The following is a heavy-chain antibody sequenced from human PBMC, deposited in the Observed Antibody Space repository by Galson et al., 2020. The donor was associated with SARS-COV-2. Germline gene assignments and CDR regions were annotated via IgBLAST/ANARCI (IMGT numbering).Heavy chain of an antibody. D-gene: IGHD1-26*01. CDR1: GFTFSTYP. CDR3: ARGQSGNYLAYDY. J-gene: IGHJ4*02. Sequence: GESLKISCAASGFTFSTYPIHWVRQAPGKGLAWVAVISYDGNNKYYADSVKGRFTISRDNYKNTVNLEMNSLRVEDTAVYYCARGQSGNYLAYDYWGQGTLVTVSS. V-gene: IGHV3-30*04. CDR2: ISYDGNNK.